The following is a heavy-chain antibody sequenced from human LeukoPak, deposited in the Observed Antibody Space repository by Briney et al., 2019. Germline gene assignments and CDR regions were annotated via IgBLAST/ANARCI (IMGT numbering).Heavy chain of an antibody. V-gene: IGHV3-7*01. CDR2: INQDGSEK. J-gene: IGHJ4*02. D-gene: IGHD3-10*01. CDR3: ARAISGIEDY. CDR1: GFTFSSYW. Sequence: PGGSLGLSCAASGFTFSSYWMTWVRQAPGKGLEWVANINQDGSEKYYVDSVKGRFTISRDNARNSLYLQMNSLRAEDTAVYYCARAISGIEDYWGQGTLVTVSS.